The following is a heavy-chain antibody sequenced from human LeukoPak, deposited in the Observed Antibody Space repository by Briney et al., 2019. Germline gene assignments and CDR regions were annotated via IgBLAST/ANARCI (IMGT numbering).Heavy chain of an antibody. Sequence: GGSLRLSCGASGFTFSNYGMHWVRQAPGKGLEWVAVISYDGSKKYYADSVKGRFTISRDNSKNTLYLQMNSLRAEDTAVYYCARRRDGYNEDFFDYWGQGTLVTVSS. CDR1: GFTFSNYG. D-gene: IGHD5-24*01. V-gene: IGHV3-30*03. J-gene: IGHJ4*02. CDR3: ARRRDGYNEDFFDY. CDR2: ISYDGSKK.